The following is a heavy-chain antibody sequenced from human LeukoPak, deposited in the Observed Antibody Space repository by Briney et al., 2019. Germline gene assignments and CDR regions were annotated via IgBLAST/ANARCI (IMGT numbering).Heavy chain of an antibody. D-gene: IGHD6-6*01. CDR3: ERGRGRAALNWFDP. CDR1: GESFSGYY. Sequence: SETLSLTRAVYGESFSGYYWSWIRQPPGKGLEWIGEINHSGSTNYNPSLKSRVTISVDTSKNQFSLKLSSVTAADTAVYYCERGRGRAALNWFDPWGQGTLVTVSS. V-gene: IGHV4-34*01. J-gene: IGHJ5*02. CDR2: INHSGST.